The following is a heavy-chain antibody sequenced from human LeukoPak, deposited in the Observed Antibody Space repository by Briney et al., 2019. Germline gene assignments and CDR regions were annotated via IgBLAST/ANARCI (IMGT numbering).Heavy chain of an antibody. J-gene: IGHJ4*02. CDR3: AKDRNAWLRSNVENPHDY. D-gene: IGHD5-12*01. Sequence: PPRGSLRLSCAASGFTLSRYWVHWVRQAPGKGLEWVAVISYDGSNKWYRDSVKGRFTISRDNSKNTLDLQMNSLRAEDTAVYYCAKDRNAWLRSNVENPHDYWGQGTLVTVSS. CDR1: GFTLSRYW. V-gene: IGHV3-30*18. CDR2: ISYDGSNK.